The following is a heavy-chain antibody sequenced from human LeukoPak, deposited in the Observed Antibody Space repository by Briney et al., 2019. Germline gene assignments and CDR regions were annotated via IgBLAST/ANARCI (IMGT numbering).Heavy chain of an antibody. D-gene: IGHD3-22*01. CDR2: ISYDGSNK. CDR3: ARDDYDSSGYAPYYYYGMDV. Sequence: GGSLRLSCAASGFTFSSYAMHWVRQAPGKGLEWVAVISYDGSNKYYADSVKGRFTISRDNSKNTLYPQMNSLRAEDTAVYYCARDDYDSSGYAPYYYYGMDVWGQGTTVTVSS. CDR1: GFTFSSYA. J-gene: IGHJ6*02. V-gene: IGHV3-30-3*01.